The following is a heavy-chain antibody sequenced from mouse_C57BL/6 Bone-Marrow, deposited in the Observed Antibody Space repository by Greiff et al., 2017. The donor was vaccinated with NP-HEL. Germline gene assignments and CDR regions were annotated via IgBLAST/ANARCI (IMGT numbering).Heavy chain of an antibody. J-gene: IGHJ3*01. D-gene: IGHD2-3*01. CDR3: ARRRMVTPFAY. Sequence: QVQLQPPGSELVKPGASVKLSCKASGYTFTSYWMHWVKQRPGQGLEWIGMIHPNSGSTNYNEKFKSKATLTVDKSSSTAYMQLSSLTSEDSAVYYCARRRMVTPFAYWGQGTLVTVSA. CDR1: GYTFTSYW. CDR2: IHPNSGST. V-gene: IGHV1-64*01.